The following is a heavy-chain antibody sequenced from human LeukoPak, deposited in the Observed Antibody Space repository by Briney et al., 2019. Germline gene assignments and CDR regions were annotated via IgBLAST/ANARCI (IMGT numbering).Heavy chain of an antibody. V-gene: IGHV3-74*01. D-gene: IGHD5-18*01. CDR3: ARGGYTAGFDI. J-gene: IGHJ3*02. CDR2: IKGDGSSI. Sequence: GGSLRLSCAASGFTFSTYWMCWVRQAPGKGPVWVSHIKGDGSSISYVDSVKGRFIISRDNARNTLYLQMNSPRVEDTALYYCARGGYTAGFDIWGQGTMVTVSS. CDR1: GFTFSTYW.